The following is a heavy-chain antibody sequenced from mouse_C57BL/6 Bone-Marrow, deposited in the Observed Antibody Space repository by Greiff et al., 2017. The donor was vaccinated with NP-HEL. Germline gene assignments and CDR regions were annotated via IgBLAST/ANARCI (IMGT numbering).Heavy chain of an antibody. CDR3: ARLYYYGSSVFDY. V-gene: IGHV5-6*01. CDR2: ISSGGSYT. D-gene: IGHD1-1*01. J-gene: IGHJ2*01. CDR1: GFTFSSYG. Sequence: EVKVVESGGDLVKPGGSLKLSCAASGFTFSSYGMSWVRQTPDKRLEWVATISSGGSYTYYPDSVKGRFTISRDNAKNTLYLQMSSLKSEDTAMYYCARLYYYGSSVFDYWGQGTTLTVSS.